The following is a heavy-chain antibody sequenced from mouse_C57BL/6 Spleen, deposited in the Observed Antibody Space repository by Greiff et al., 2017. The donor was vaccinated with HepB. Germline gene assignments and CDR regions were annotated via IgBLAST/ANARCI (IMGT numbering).Heavy chain of an antibody. CDR1: GYTFTSYR. J-gene: IGHJ2*01. D-gene: IGHD1-1*01. Sequence: EVQLQQSGTVLARPGASVKMSCKTSGYTFTSYRMHWVKQRPGQGLEWIGAIYPGNSDTSYNQKFKGKAKLTAVTSASTAYMELSSLTNEDSAVYYCTRSPPSTDFDYWGQGTTLTVSS. CDR2: IYPGNSDT. V-gene: IGHV1-5*01. CDR3: TRSPPSTDFDY.